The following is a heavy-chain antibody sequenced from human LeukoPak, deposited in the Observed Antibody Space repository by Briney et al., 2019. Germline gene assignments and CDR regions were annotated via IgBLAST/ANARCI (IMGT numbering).Heavy chain of an antibody. J-gene: IGHJ4*02. CDR1: GYSISSGYY. CDR2: IYHSGTT. Sequence: PSETLSLTCTVSGYSISSGYYWGWIRPPPGKGLEWIGSIYHSGTTYYNPSLKSRVTISIDTSKNQFSLKLSSVTAADTAVYYCASEMATITPGGNDYWGQGTLVTVSS. CDR3: ASEMATITPGGNDY. D-gene: IGHD5-24*01. V-gene: IGHV4-38-2*02.